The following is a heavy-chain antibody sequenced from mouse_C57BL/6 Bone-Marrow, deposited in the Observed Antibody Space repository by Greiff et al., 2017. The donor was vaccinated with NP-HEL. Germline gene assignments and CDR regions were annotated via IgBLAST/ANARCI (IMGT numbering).Heavy chain of an antibody. J-gene: IGHJ4*01. CDR1: GFNIKDYY. V-gene: IGHV14-4*01. CDR3: TTLGPSMDY. D-gene: IGHD4-1*01. CDR2: IDPENGDT. Sequence: EVQLQEPGAELVRPGASVKLSCTASGFNIKDYYMHWVKQRPEQGLEWIGWIDPENGDTEYASKFQGKATITVDTSSNTAYLQLSSLTSEDTAVYYCTTLGPSMDYWGQGTSVTVSS.